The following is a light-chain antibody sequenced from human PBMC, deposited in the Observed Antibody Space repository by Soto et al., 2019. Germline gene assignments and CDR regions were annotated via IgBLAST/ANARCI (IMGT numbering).Light chain of an antibody. CDR2: KAS. Sequence: DIQMTQSPSTLSATAGYRVTITCRASQSISSWLAWYQHKPGKAPNLLIHKASHLESGVPSRFSGSGSGTDFALTITSLQAEDFATYYCQQLRMYPSTFGGGTKVDIK. V-gene: IGKV1-5*03. CDR3: QQLRMYPST. CDR1: QSISSW. J-gene: IGKJ4*01.